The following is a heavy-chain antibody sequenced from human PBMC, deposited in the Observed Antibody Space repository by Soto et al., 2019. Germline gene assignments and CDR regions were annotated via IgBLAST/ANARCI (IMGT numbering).Heavy chain of an antibody. Sequence: LSLTCTVSGGSISSGGYYWSWIRQHPGKGLEWIGYIYYSGSTYYNPSLKSQVTISVDTSKNQFSLKLSSVTAADTAVYYCARVLGDYSPTAGYYYYMDVWGKGTTVTVSS. D-gene: IGHD4-17*01. J-gene: IGHJ6*03. V-gene: IGHV4-31*01. CDR1: GGSISSGGYY. CDR2: IYYSGST. CDR3: ARVLGDYSPTAGYYYYMDV.